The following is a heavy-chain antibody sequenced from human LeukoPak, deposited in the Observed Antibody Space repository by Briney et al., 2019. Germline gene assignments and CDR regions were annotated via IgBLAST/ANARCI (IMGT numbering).Heavy chain of an antibody. Sequence: PGGSLRLSCVASGFTFSSYEVNWVRQAPGMGLEWVSYISTSGDSMYYADSVKGRFTISRDNVKNSLFLQMNSLRAEDTAVYYCARGSGFVFDYWGQGTLVTVSA. CDR3: ARGSGFVFDY. J-gene: IGHJ4*02. CDR2: ISTSGDSM. V-gene: IGHV3-48*03. CDR1: GFTFSSYE. D-gene: IGHD1-26*01.